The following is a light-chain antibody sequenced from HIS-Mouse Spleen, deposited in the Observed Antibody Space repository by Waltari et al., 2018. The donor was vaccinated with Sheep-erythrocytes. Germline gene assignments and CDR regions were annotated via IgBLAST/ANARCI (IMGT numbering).Light chain of an antibody. CDR1: QDISNY. CDR3: QQYDNLPLT. Sequence: DIQMTQSSSSLSASVGDIVTITCQAIQDISNYLNWYQQKPGKAPKLLIYDASNLETGVPSRFSGSGSGTDFTFTISSLQPEDIATYYCQQYDNLPLTFGGGTKVEIK. CDR2: DAS. J-gene: IGKJ4*01. V-gene: IGKV1-33*01.